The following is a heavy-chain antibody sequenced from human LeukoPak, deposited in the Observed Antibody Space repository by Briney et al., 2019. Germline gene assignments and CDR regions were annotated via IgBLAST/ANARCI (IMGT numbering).Heavy chain of an antibody. CDR1: RFIFNRYA. CDR2: LSGSGGST. V-gene: IGHV3-23*01. D-gene: IGHD6-19*01. CDR3: AKDVIPYSSGWWSGDWGCAFDI. Sequence: GGSLRLPCAASRFIFNRYAMIWVRQAPGKALEWVSALSGSGGSTYYAETEKGRFTISRDNSKNTLYLQMNSLRAEDTAVYYCAKDVIPYSSGWWSGDWGCAFDIWGQGTMVTVSS. J-gene: IGHJ3*02.